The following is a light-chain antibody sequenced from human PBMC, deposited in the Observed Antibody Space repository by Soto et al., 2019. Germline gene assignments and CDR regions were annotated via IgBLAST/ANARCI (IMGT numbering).Light chain of an antibody. V-gene: IGKV1-9*01. J-gene: IGKJ3*01. Sequence: DIQLTQSPSFLSASVGDRVTITCRASQGISSYLAWYQQNPGKAPKLLIYAASTLQSGVPSGFSGSGSGTEFTVTVSSLQPEDFATYYCQQGGTFGPGTKVDI. CDR1: QGISSY. CDR2: AAS. CDR3: QQGGT.